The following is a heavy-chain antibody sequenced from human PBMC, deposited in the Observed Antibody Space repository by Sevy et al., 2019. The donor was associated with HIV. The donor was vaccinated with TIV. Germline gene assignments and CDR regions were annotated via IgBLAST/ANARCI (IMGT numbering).Heavy chain of an antibody. V-gene: IGHV6-1*01. CDR1: GDSVSSNSAA. J-gene: IGHJ5*02. CDR3: ARDPNPRHNWNYVWFDP. Sequence: SPTLSLTCAISGDSVSSNSAAWNWIRQSPSRGLEWLGRTYYRSKWSNDYAVSVKSRITINPDTSKNQFSLQLNSVTPEDTALYYCARDPNPRHNWNYVWFDPWGQGTLVTVSS. D-gene: IGHD1-7*01. CDR2: TYYRSKWSN.